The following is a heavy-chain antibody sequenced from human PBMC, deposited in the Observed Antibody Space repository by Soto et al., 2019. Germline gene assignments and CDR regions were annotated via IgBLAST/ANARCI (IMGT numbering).Heavy chain of an antibody. CDR1: GGSISSGDYY. V-gene: IGHV4-30-4*01. Sequence: SETLSLTCTVSGGSISSGDYYWSWIRQPPGKGLEWIGYIYYSGSTYYNPSLKSRVTISVDTSKNQFSLKLSSVTAADTAVYYCASFIQLEQGHSYYYGMDVWGQGTTVTVSS. CDR3: ASFIQLEQGHSYYYGMDV. CDR2: IYYSGST. J-gene: IGHJ6*02. D-gene: IGHD5-18*01.